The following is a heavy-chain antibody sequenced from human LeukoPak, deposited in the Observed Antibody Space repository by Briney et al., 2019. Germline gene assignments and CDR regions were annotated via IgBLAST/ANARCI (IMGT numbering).Heavy chain of an antibody. CDR3: ARGTVGDAPVDI. CDR2: TNPNSGNT. CDR1: GYTFTSYD. V-gene: IGHV1-8*01. Sequence: ASVKVSCKASGYTFTSYDINWVRQATGQGLEWMGWTNPNSGNTGYAQKFQGRVTMTRNTSISTAYMELSSLRSEDTAVYYCARGTVGDAPVDIWGQGTMVTVSS. D-gene: IGHD2-15*01. J-gene: IGHJ3*02.